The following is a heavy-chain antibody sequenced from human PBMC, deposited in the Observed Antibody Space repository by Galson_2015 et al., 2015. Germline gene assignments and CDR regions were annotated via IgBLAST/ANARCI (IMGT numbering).Heavy chain of an antibody. J-gene: IGHJ4*02. D-gene: IGHD2-15*01. CDR3: AEGGPYCSGGNCHGVFDS. V-gene: IGHV3-23*01. Sequence: SLRLSCAVSGFTFNSYAMGWVRQAPGTGLEGVSSIGDSGANTKYADSVKGRFTISRDNSKNTLYLQMNSLRGDDTAVYYCAEGGPYCSGGNCHGVFDSWGQGTLVTVSS. CDR2: IGDSGANT. CDR1: GFTFNSYA.